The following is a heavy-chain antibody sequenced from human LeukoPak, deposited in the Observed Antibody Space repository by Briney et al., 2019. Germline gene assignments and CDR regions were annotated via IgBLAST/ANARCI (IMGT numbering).Heavy chain of an antibody. CDR3: TRGRRATHDY. CDR1: GFTFGDYS. J-gene: IGHJ4*02. Sequence: GGSLRLSCTASGFTFGDYSMNWVRQAPGKGLEWVGFIRSKAYGGTTEYAASVKGRFTISRDDSKSIAYLQMNSLKTDDTAVYYCTRGRRATHDYWGQGTLVTISS. V-gene: IGHV3-49*04. D-gene: IGHD1-26*01. CDR2: IRSKAYGGTT.